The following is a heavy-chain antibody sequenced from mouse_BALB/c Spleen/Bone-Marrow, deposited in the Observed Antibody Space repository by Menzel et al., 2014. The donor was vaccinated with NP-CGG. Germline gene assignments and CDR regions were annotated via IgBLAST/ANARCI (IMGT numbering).Heavy chain of an antibody. CDR2: IYPGRGNT. J-gene: IGHJ2*01. CDR3: ARWDYGNSYYFDY. Sequence: VQLQQSGAELVRPGTSGKISCKASGYAFTNYWLGWVKQRPGHGLEGIGDIYPGRGNTYYNEKFKGKATLTADKSSSTAYMQLSSLTSEDSAVYFCARWDYGNSYYFDYWGQGTTLTVSS. CDR1: GYAFTNYW. V-gene: IGHV1-63*01. D-gene: IGHD2-1*01.